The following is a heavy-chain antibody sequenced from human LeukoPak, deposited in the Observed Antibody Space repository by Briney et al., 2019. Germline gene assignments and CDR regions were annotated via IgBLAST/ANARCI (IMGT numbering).Heavy chain of an antibody. Sequence: PSETLSLTCAVRDGSFSGYYWSWIRQPPGKGLEGIGEINHSGSTNYNPSLKSRVTISVDTSKNQFSLKLSSVTAADTAVYYCARVRGVIRHYYYYGMDVWGQGTTVTVSS. CDR3: ARVRGVIRHYYYYGMDV. CDR2: INHSGST. D-gene: IGHD3-10*01. J-gene: IGHJ6*02. CDR1: DGSFSGYY. V-gene: IGHV4-34*01.